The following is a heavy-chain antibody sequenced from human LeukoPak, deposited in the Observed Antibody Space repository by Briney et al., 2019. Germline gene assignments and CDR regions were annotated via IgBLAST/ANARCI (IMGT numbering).Heavy chain of an antibody. CDR1: GYSFTSYW. J-gene: IGHJ4*02. CDR3: ATYYGDYVSYEDY. V-gene: IGHV5-51*01. D-gene: IGHD4-17*01. Sequence: GESLKISCKGSGYSFTSYWIGWVRQMPGKGLEWMGIIYPGDSDTRYSPSFQGQVTISAVKSISTAYLQWSSLKASDTAMYYCATYYGDYVSYEDYWGQGTLVTVSS. CDR2: IYPGDSDT.